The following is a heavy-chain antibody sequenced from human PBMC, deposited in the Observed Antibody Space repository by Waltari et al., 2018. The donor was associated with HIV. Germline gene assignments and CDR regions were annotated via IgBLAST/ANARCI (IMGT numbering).Heavy chain of an antibody. CDR3: ARHVGSVYRSSSDLGFDY. CDR1: GGSISSYSNC. V-gene: IGHV4-39*01. J-gene: IGHJ4*02. CDR2: IFYSGST. Sequence: QLQLKESGPGLVKPSETLHLTCTVSGGSISSYSNCWGWIRQPPGKGLEWIGRIFYSGSTSSNSSRKSRFTSSVDTSTNQFSLKLSSVSAADTAVYYCARHVGSVYRSSSDLGFDYWGQGTLVTVSS. D-gene: IGHD6-6*01.